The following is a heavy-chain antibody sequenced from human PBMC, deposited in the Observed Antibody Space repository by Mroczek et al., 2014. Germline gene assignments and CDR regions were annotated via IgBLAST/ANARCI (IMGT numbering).Heavy chain of an antibody. CDR2: ISYDGSNK. J-gene: IGHJ3*02. V-gene: IGHV3-30*18. CDR1: GFTFSSYG. Sequence: QVQLVQSGGGVVQPGRSLRLSCAASGFTFSSYGMHWVRQAPGKGLEWVAVISYDGSNKYYADSVKGRFTISRDNSKNTLYLQMNSLRAEDTAVYYCAKGPIVVGEYRADDAFDIWGQGTMVTVSS. D-gene: IGHD3-22*01. CDR3: AKGPIVVGEYRADDAFDI.